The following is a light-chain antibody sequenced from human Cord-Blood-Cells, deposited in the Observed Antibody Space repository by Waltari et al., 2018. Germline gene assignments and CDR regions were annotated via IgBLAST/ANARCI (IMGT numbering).Light chain of an antibody. J-gene: IGKJ2*03. Sequence: DIQITMSPSTLSASLGDRVTIPCRASQSISSWLAWYQQKPGKAPKLLIYKASSLESGVPSRFSGSGSGTEFTLTISSLQPDDFATYYCQQYNSYSPYSFGQGTKLEIK. V-gene: IGKV1-5*03. CDR1: QSISSW. CDR3: QQYNSYSPYS. CDR2: KAS.